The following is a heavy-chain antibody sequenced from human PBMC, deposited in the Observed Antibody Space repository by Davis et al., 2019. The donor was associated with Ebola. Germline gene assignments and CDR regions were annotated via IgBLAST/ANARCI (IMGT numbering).Heavy chain of an antibody. V-gene: IGHV1-18*04. CDR2: VNTYNENT. Sequence: ASVQVSCKASGYTFISHGITWVRQAPGQGLEWMAWVNTYNENTRFARRFQDRVTMIIDKSTTTAYMDLRNLRSDDTAIYYCARAGYCPGGNCYSKYYLDYYMDVWGKGTAVTVTS. CDR3: ARAGYCPGGNCYSKYYLDYYMDV. D-gene: IGHD2-15*01. J-gene: IGHJ6*03. CDR1: GYTFISHG.